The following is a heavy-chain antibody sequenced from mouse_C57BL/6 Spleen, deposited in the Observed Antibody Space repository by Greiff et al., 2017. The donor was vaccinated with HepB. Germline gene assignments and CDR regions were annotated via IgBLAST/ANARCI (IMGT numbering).Heavy chain of an antibody. Sequence: VQLQQSGPELVKPGASVKISCKASGYTFTDYYMNWVKQSHGKSLEWIGDINPNNGGTSYNQKFKGKATLTVDKSSSTAYMELRSLTSEDSAVYYCARRLSYYGSSYWYFDVWGTGTTVTVSS. CDR2: INPNNGGT. CDR1: GYTFTDYY. J-gene: IGHJ1*03. CDR3: ARRLSYYGSSYWYFDV. D-gene: IGHD1-1*01. V-gene: IGHV1-26*01.